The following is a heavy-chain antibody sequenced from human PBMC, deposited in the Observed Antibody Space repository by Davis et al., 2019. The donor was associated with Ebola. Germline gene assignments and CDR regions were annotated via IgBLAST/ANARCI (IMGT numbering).Heavy chain of an antibody. V-gene: IGHV3-23*01. CDR2: IVGTTDA. Sequence: GGSLRLSCPPSPFPFISYWMSWVRQAPGKGLEWVSGIVGTTDAHYADSVKGRFTISRDNSKNTLYLQMNSLRAEDTAVYYCAKSDRMDVWGQGTTVTVSS. J-gene: IGHJ6*02. CDR1: PFPFISYW. CDR3: AKSDRMDV.